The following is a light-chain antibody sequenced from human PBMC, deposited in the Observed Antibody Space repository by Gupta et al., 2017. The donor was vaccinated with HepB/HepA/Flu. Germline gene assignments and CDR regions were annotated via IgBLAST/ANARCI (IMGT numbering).Light chain of an antibody. CDR3: QSYDSTNRGV. J-gene: IGLJ3*02. Sequence: NFMLTQPHSVSESPGKTVIISCTRSSGSIASNYVQWYQQRPGSAPTTVIYEDNQRPSGVPDRFSGSIDSSSNSASLTISGLKTEDEADYYCQSYDSTNRGVFGGGTKLTVL. V-gene: IGLV6-57*03. CDR2: EDN. CDR1: SGSIASNY.